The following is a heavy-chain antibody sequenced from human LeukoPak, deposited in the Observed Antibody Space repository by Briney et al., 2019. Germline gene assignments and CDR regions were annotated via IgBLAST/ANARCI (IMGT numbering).Heavy chain of an antibody. J-gene: IGHJ4*02. Sequence: SETLSLTCTVSGGSISSGGYYWSWIRQHPGKGLEWIGYIYYSGSTYYNPSLKSRVTISVDTSKNQFSLKLGSVTAADTAVYYCARGSGQQLEYFDYWGQGTLVTVSS. CDR3: ARGSGQQLEYFDY. D-gene: IGHD6-13*01. V-gene: IGHV4-31*03. CDR2: IYYSGST. CDR1: GGSISSGGYY.